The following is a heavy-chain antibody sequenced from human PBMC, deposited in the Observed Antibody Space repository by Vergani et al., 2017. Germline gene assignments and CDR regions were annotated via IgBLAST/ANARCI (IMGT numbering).Heavy chain of an antibody. Sequence: QVQLQESGPGLVKPSQTLSLTCTVYGGSFSGYYWSWIRQPPGKGLEWIGEINHSGSTNYNPSLKSRVTISVDTSKNQFSLKLSSVTAADTAVYYCARARQWLGRYFDYWGQGTLVTVSS. J-gene: IGHJ4*02. CDR3: ARARQWLGRYFDY. V-gene: IGHV4-34*09. CDR1: GGSFSGYY. CDR2: INHSGST. D-gene: IGHD6-19*01.